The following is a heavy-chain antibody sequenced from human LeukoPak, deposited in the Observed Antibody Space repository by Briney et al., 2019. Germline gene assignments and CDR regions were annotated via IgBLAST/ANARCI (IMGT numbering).Heavy chain of an antibody. CDR3: ARATGGSYRRLDY. CDR2: IYYSGST. D-gene: IGHD1-26*01. J-gene: IGHJ4*02. V-gene: IGHV4-30-4*02. Sequence: PSETLSLTCTVSGGSISSGDYYWSWIRQPPGKGLEWIGYIYYSGSTYYNPSLKSRVTISVDTSKNQFSLKLSSVTAADTAVYYCARATGGSYRRLDYWGQGTLVTVSS. CDR1: GGSISSGDYY.